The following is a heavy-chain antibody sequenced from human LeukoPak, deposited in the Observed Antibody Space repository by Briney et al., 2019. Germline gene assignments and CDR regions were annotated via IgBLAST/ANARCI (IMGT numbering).Heavy chain of an antibody. D-gene: IGHD3-9*01. CDR3: ARGRYFDWYDY. CDR2: TYYRSKWNN. Sequence: SQTLSLTCAISGDSVSTNSATLTWLRQSPSRGLEWLGRTYYRSKWNNDYAVSMKSRITINPDTSKNQFSLQLNSVTPEDTAVYYCARGRYFDWYDYWGQGTQVTVSS. V-gene: IGHV6-1*01. CDR1: GDSVSTNSAT. J-gene: IGHJ4*02.